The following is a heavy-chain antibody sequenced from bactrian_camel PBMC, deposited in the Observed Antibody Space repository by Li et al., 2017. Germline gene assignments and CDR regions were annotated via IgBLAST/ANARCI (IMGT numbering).Heavy chain of an antibody. CDR2: ITSDGTT. D-gene: IGHD1*01. J-gene: IGHJ4*01. V-gene: IGHV3S53*01. Sequence: VQLVESGGGSVQAGGSLKLSCTSSGSIFSMCAMAWYRQAPGKERELVGSITSDGTTTYTDSVKGRVTISQDIAKNTVYLQMDSLKPEDTGMYFCAGRGALCYASLSSYDYNNWGQGTQVTVS. CDR3: AGRGALCYASLSSYDYNN. CDR1: GSIFSMCA.